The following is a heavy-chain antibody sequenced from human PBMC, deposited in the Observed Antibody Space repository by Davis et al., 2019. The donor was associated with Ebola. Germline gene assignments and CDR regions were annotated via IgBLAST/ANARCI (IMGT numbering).Heavy chain of an antibody. V-gene: IGHV3-30*18. CDR2: ISYDGSNK. CDR1: GFTFSGYA. J-gene: IGHJ4*02. D-gene: IGHD6-19*01. Sequence: GESLKISCVASGFTFSGYAMHWVRQAPGKGLEWVAVISYDGSNKYYADSVKGRFTISRDNSKNTLYLQMNSLRADDTAVYFCAKDPLGDTSENDYWGQGTLVTVSS. CDR3: AKDPLGDTSENDY.